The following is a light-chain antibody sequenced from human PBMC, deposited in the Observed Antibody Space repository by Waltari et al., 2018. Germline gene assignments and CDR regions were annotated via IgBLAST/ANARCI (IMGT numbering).Light chain of an antibody. CDR2: SAS. V-gene: IGKV3-11*01. J-gene: IGKJ1*01. CDR3: QQRSNWPRT. CDR1: QGVSSY. Sequence: EIVLTQSPGTLSLSPGERATLSCRASQGVSSYLAWYQQMPGQAPRLLIHSASNRATGIPARFSGSGSGTDFTLTISSLEPEDFAVYYCQQRSNWPRTFGQGTKVEIK.